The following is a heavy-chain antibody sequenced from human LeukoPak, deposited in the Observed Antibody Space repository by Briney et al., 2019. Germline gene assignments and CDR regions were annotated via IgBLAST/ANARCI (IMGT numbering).Heavy chain of an antibody. CDR1: GFTFSSYA. D-gene: IGHD3-22*01. V-gene: IGHV3-23*01. J-gene: IGHJ4*02. CDR3: ARGFFGDSSGYYRFDY. Sequence: GGSLRLSCAASGFTFSSYAMSWVRQAPGKGLEWVSAISGSGGSTYYADSVKGRFTISRDNSKNTLYLQMNSLRAEDTAVYYCARGFFGDSSGYYRFDYWGQGTLVTVSS. CDR2: ISGSGGST.